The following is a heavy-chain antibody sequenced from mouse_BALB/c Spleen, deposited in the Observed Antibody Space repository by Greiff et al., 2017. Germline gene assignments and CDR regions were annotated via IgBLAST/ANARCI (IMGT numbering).Heavy chain of an antibody. CDR2: INPYNDGT. CDR1: GYTFTSYV. J-gene: IGHJ3*01. D-gene: IGHD2-4*01. V-gene: IGHV1-14*01. Sequence: VQLQQSGPELVKPGASVKMSCKASGYTFTSYVMHWVKQKPGQGLEWIGYINPYNDGTKYNEKFKGKATLTSDKSYSTAYMELSSLTSEDSAVYYCARGRDIYYDYDVAYWGQGTLVTVSA. CDR3: ARGRDIYYDYDVAY.